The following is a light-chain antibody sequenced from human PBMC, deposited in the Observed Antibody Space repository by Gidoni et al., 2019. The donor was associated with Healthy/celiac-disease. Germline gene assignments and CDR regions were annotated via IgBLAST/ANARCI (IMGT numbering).Light chain of an antibody. CDR3: QQYYSYPYT. V-gene: IGKV1-8*01. CDR1: QAISSY. Sequence: AIRMTQSPSSLSASTGDRVTIPCRASQAISSYLAWYQQKPGKAPKLLIYAASTLQSGVPSRFSGSGSGTDFTLTISCLQSEDFATYYCQQYYSYPYTFGQGTKLEI. J-gene: IGKJ2*01. CDR2: AAS.